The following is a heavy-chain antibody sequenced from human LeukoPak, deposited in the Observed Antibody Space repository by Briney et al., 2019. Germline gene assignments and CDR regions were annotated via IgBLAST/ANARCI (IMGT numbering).Heavy chain of an antibody. CDR3: AKDLGFSSGWY. CDR2: ISGSGGST. V-gene: IGHV3-23*01. D-gene: IGHD6-19*01. Sequence: GGSLRLSCAASGFTFSSYAMSWVRQAPGKELEWVSAISGSGGSTYYADSVKGRFTISRDNSKNTLYLQMNSLRAEDTAVYYCAKDLGFSSGWYWGQGTLVTVSS. J-gene: IGHJ4*02. CDR1: GFTFSSYA.